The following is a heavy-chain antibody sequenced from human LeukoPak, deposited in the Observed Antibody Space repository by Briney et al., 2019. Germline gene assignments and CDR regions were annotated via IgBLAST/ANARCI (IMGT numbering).Heavy chain of an antibody. CDR1: GGSIISTIYY. CDR3: ARLISSGWYYDY. D-gene: IGHD6-19*01. CDR2: IYYSGST. Sequence: PSETLSLTCTVSGGSIISTIYYWGWIRQPPGKGLEWVGNIYYSGSTYYNPSLKSRVTISVDTSKNHFSLKLSSVTAADTAVYYCARLISSGWYYDYWGQGTLVTVSS. J-gene: IGHJ4*02. V-gene: IGHV4-39*07.